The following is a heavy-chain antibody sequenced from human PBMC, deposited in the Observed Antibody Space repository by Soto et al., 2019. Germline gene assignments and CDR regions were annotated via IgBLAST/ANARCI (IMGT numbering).Heavy chain of an antibody. D-gene: IGHD6-13*01. J-gene: IGHJ4*02. CDR2: ISAYNGNT. CDR1: GYTFTSYG. V-gene: IGHV1-18*01. CDR3: SLAGIRDDKDY. Sequence: QVPLVQSGAEVKKPGASVKVSCKASGYTFTSYGISWVRQAPGQGLEWMGWISAYNGNTNYAQKLQGRVTMTTDTSTSTADMELRSLRSDDTAVYYCSLAGIRDDKDYWGQGTLVTVSS.